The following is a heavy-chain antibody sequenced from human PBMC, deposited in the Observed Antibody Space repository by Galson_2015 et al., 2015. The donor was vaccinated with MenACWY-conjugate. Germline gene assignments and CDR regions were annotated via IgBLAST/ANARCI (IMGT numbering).Heavy chain of an antibody. CDR1: GDSVSSNSVA. J-gene: IGHJ4*02. D-gene: IGHD6-13*01. Sequence: CAISGDSVSSNSVAWNWNRQSPARGLEWLGRTYYSSKWYNDYATSVKSRITIKSDTTKNEFSLHLKSVTPDDTAVYYCAREGSRIWYEIDCWGQGTLVTVSS. V-gene: IGHV6-1*01. CDR2: TYYSSKWYN. CDR3: AREGSRIWYEIDC.